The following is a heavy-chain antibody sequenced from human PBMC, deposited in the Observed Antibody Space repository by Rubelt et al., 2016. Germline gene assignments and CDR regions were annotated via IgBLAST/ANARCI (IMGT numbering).Heavy chain of an antibody. CDR2: IITYHVNK. D-gene: IGHD6-19*01. Sequence: QVQLVQSGAEVKKPGASVKVSCKASGYTFTTYGISWVRQAPGQRLEWMGWIITYHVNKNYAQKLQGRGSMTTDTSTRTAYWELRSLRSDDTAVYYCARDRTWLVPGLDAFDIWGQGTMVTVSS. V-gene: IGHV1-18*01. J-gene: IGHJ3*02. CDR1: GYTFTTYG. CDR3: ARDRTWLVPGLDAFDI.